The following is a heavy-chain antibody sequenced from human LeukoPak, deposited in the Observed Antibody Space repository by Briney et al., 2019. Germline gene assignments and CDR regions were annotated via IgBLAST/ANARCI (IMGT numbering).Heavy chain of an antibody. CDR1: GFTFSHYG. CDR2: IWSDGSEK. J-gene: IGHJ4*02. Sequence: PGGSLRLSCATSGFTFSHYGMHWVRQAPGKGLEWVAVIWSDGSEKYYGDSVKGRFTISRDNSKKTVYLQMNSLRVEDTAVYYCAKDAQRGFDFSNSLESWGQGTPVTVSS. V-gene: IGHV3-33*06. D-gene: IGHD3/OR15-3a*01. CDR3: AKDAQRGFDFSNSLES.